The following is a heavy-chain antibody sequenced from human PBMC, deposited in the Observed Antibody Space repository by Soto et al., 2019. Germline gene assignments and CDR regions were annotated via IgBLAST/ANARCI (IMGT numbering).Heavy chain of an antibody. CDR1: GFSLSTSGVG. V-gene: IGHV2-5*02. Sequence: QITLKESGPTLVKPTQTLTLTCTFSGFSLSTSGVGVGWIRQPPGKALEWLALIYWDDDKRYSPSLKSRLTIPKDTSKNQVVLTMTNMDPVDTATYYCAHSAPQLLWFGEYAFDIWGQGTMVTVSS. J-gene: IGHJ3*02. CDR2: IYWDDDK. D-gene: IGHD3-10*01. CDR3: AHSAPQLLWFGEYAFDI.